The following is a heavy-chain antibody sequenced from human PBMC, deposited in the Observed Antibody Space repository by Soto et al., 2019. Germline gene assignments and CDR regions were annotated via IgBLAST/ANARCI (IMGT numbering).Heavy chain of an antibody. Sequence: GGSLRLSCAASGFTFSSYSMNWVRQAPGKGLEWVSSISSSSSYIYYADSVKGRFTISRDNAKNSLYLQMNSLRAEDTVVYYCAREVAKAARAFDIWGQGTMVTVSS. D-gene: IGHD5-12*01. CDR1: GFTFSSYS. V-gene: IGHV3-21*01. J-gene: IGHJ3*02. CDR2: ISSSSSYI. CDR3: AREVAKAARAFDI.